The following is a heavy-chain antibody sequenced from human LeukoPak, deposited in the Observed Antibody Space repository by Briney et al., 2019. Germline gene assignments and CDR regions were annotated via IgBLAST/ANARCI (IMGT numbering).Heavy chain of an antibody. D-gene: IGHD3-10*01. CDR1: GFTVSSNY. Sequence: LGGSLRLSCAASGFTVSSNYMSWVRQAPGKGLEWVSVIYSGGSTYYADSVKGRFTISRDNSKNTLYLQMNSLRAEDTAVYYCARGFRFGELYFDYWGQGTLVTVSS. V-gene: IGHV3-53*01. CDR3: ARGFRFGELYFDY. J-gene: IGHJ4*02. CDR2: IYSGGST.